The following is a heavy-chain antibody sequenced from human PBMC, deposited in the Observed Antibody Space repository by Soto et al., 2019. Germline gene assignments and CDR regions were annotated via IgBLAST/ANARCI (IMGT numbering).Heavy chain of an antibody. Sequence: QVQLVQSGAEVKKPGASVKVSCKASGYTFTSYAMHWVRQAPGQRLEWMGWINAGNGNTKYSQKFQGRVTITRDTSASTAYMELSSLRSEDTAVYYCARVRFLEWLLEEYYFDYWGQGTLVTVSS. D-gene: IGHD3-3*01. CDR2: INAGNGNT. V-gene: IGHV1-3*01. CDR3: ARVRFLEWLLEEYYFDY. CDR1: GYTFTSYA. J-gene: IGHJ4*02.